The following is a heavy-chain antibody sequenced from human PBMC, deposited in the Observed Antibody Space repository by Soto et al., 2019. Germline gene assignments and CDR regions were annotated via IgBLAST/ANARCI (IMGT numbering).Heavy chain of an antibody. CDR1: GDTFNFYT. V-gene: IGHV1-69*02. D-gene: IGHD3-10*01. CDR3: ATTYGSGSAHFDN. Sequence: QVQLVQSGAEVKTPGSSVKVSCTASGDTFNFYTLSWVRQAPGQGLEWMGRIIPMLGMSNYAQKFQGRVTMLADKSTSTAYMGLRSLRSEDTALYYCATTYGSGSAHFDNWGQGTLVTVSS. CDR2: IIPMLGMS. J-gene: IGHJ4*02.